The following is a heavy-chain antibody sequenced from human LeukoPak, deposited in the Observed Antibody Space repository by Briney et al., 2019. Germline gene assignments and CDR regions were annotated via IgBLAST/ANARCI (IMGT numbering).Heavy chain of an antibody. CDR1: GGSINTPNYY. V-gene: IGHV4-39*07. CDR3: AREANYYGSGSYFEGTFDY. D-gene: IGHD3-10*01. CDR2: IFYSGGT. J-gene: IGHJ4*02. Sequence: SETLSLTCTVSGGSINTPNYYWGWIRQTPGKGLEWIGNIFYSGGTYYSPSLTSRVTISVDTSKNEFSLKLTSVTAADTAVYYCAREANYYGSGSYFEGTFDYWGQGSLVTVSS.